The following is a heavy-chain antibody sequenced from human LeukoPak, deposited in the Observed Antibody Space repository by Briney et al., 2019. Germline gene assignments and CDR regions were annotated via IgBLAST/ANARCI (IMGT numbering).Heavy chain of an antibody. J-gene: IGHJ4*02. D-gene: IGHD3-10*01. V-gene: IGHV3-23*01. CDR1: GFTFSSYA. CDR2: VSGSGGST. CDR3: AKFGGYGSGSYDY. Sequence: PGGSLRLSCAASGFTFSSYAMSWVRQAPGKGLEWVSAVSGSGGSTYYADSVKGRFTISRDNSKNTLYLQMNSLRAEDTAVYYCAKFGGYGSGSYDYWGQGTLVTVSS.